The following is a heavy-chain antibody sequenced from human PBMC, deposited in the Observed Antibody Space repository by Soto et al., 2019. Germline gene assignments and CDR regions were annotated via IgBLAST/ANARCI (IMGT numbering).Heavy chain of an antibody. Sequence: QVQLQQWGAGLLKPSETLSLTCAVYGGSFSGYYWSWIRQPPGKGLEWIGEINHSGSTNYNPSLKSRVTISVDTSKNQFSLKLSSVTGADTAVYYCERGLYDFWSGYYIDYWGQGTLVTVSS. V-gene: IGHV4-34*01. CDR1: GGSFSGYY. D-gene: IGHD3-3*01. CDR2: INHSGST. J-gene: IGHJ4*02. CDR3: ERGLYDFWSGYYIDY.